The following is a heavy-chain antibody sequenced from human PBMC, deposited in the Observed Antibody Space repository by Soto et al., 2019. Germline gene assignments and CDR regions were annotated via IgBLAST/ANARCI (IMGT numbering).Heavy chain of an antibody. CDR3: AKALGDTAMVTGVAFDI. CDR1: GFTFSSYG. V-gene: IGHV3-30*18. CDR2: ISYDGSNK. J-gene: IGHJ3*02. Sequence: QVQLVESGGGVVQPGRSLRLSCAASGFTFSSYGMHWVRQAPGKGLEWVAVISYDGSNKYYADSVKGRFTISRDNSKNTLYLQMTSLRAEDTAVYYCAKALGDTAMVTGVAFDIWGQGTMVTVSS. D-gene: IGHD5-18*01.